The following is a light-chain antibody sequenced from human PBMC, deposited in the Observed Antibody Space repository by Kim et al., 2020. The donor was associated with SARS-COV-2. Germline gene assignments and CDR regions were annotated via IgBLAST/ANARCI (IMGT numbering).Light chain of an antibody. Sequence: QSALTQPASVSGSPGQSITISCTGTSSDVGNYNIVSWYQQHPGKAPKLMLYEVSKRPSGVSNRFSGSKSGNTASLTISGLQAEDEADYYCCSYAGSSTLVFGGGTKLTVL. V-gene: IGLV2-23*02. CDR1: SSDVGNYNI. CDR2: EVS. J-gene: IGLJ3*02. CDR3: CSYAGSSTLV.